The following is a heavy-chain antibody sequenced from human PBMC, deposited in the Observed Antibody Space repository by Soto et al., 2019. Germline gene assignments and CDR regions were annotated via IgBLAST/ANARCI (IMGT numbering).Heavy chain of an antibody. D-gene: IGHD4-17*01. CDR1: GFTFSGYA. J-gene: IGHJ4*02. CDR3: AEKRGRVTTSWDFDY. Sequence: EVQLLESGGDLVQPGRSLRLSCAASGFTFSGYAMSWVRQAPGKGLEWVSVIHGGGNSAYYADSVKGRFTISRDNSKNALDLQMASLRGEGTAVYYGAEKRGRVTTSWDFDYWGQGTLVTVSS. CDR2: IHGGGNSA. V-gene: IGHV3-23*01.